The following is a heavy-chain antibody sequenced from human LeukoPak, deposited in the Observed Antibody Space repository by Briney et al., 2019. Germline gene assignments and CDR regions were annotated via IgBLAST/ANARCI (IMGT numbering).Heavy chain of an antibody. Sequence: ASVKVSCKASGYTFTGYYMHWLRQAPGQGLEWMGWINPNRGGTSYAQKFQGRVTMTRDTSVTTAYMELSRLRSDDTAVYYCARYSGYDEPFEYWGQGTLVTVSS. CDR2: INPNRGGT. CDR3: ARYSGYDEPFEY. CDR1: GYTFTGYY. V-gene: IGHV1-2*02. D-gene: IGHD5-12*01. J-gene: IGHJ4*02.